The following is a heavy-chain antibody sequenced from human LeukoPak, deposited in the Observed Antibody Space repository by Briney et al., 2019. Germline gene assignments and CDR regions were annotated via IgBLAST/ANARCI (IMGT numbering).Heavy chain of an antibody. V-gene: IGHV3-53*01. Sequence: GGSLRLSCAASGFTVSSNYMSWVRQAPGKGLEWVSVIYSGGTTYYADSVKGRFTISRDNSNNALYLQMNSLRAEDTAVYYCARGPVTKFEIWGQGTILTVSS. D-gene: IGHD4-17*01. J-gene: IGHJ3*02. CDR3: ARGPVTKFEI. CDR1: GFTVSSNY. CDR2: IYSGGTT.